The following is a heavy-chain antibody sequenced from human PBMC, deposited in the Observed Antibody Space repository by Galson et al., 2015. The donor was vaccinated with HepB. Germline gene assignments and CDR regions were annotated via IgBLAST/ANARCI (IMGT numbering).Heavy chain of an antibody. Sequence: SLRLSCAASGFTFSRYWLQWVRQAAGKGLVWVSFIDSDGSNTRYADFVKGRFTISRDNAKNTVFLQMNSLRAEDGAVYYCVRDRGRDGYAWGPGPIDSWGQGALVTVSS. V-gene: IGHV3-74*01. J-gene: IGHJ3*01. CDR3: VRDRGRDGYAWGPGPIDS. D-gene: IGHD5-24*01. CDR1: GFTFSRYW. CDR2: IDSDGSNT.